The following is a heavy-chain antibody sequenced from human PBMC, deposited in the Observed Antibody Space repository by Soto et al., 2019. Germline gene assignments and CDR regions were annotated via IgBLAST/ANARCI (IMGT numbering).Heavy chain of an antibody. D-gene: IGHD3-3*01. CDR1: GYSFTSYW. CDR3: ARRAYYDFWSGYYTPPDYYYYGMDV. J-gene: IGHJ6*02. CDR2: IYPGDSDT. Sequence: PGESLKISCKGSGYSFTSYWIGWVHQMPGKGLEWMGIIYPGDSDTRYSPSFQGQVTISADKSISTAYLQWSSLKASDTAMYYCARRAYYDFWSGYYTPPDYYYYGMDVWGQGTTVTVSS. V-gene: IGHV5-51*07.